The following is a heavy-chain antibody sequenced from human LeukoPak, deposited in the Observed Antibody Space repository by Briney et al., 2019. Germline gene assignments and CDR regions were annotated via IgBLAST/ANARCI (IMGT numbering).Heavy chain of an antibody. J-gene: IGHJ5*02. CDR2: FDPEDGET. V-gene: IGHV1-24*01. CDR1: GYALTELS. D-gene: IGHD3-22*01. CDR3: ATVGSRDYYDSSGYYH. Sequence: ASVKASCKVSGYALTELSMHWVRQAPGKGLEWMGGFDPEDGETIYAQKFQGRVTMTEDTSTDTAYMELSSLRSEDTAVYYCATVGSRDYYDSSGYYHWGQGTLVTVSS.